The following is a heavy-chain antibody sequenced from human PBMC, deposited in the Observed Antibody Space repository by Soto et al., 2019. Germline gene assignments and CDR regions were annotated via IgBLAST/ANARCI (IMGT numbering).Heavy chain of an antibody. CDR3: VRTSTSGTRFDY. CDR2: VYHSGST. J-gene: IGHJ4*02. CDR1: GGSISTSNW. V-gene: IGHV4-4*02. Sequence: PSETLSLTCAVSGGSISTSNWWSWVRQPPGKGLEWIGEVYHSGSTNYNPSFKSRVAMSVDKSKNQFSLKLNSVTAAFTALYYCVRTSTSGTRFDYWGQGSLVTVSS. D-gene: IGHD1-1*01.